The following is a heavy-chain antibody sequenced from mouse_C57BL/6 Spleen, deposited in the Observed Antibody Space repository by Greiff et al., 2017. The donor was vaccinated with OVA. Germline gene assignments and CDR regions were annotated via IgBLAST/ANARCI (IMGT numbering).Heavy chain of an antibody. J-gene: IGHJ1*03. CDR3: ASYYGSSYWYFDV. CDR2: INPSTGGT. V-gene: IGHV1-42*01. CDR1: GYSFTGYY. Sequence: EVQLQQSGPELVKPGASVKISCKASGYSFTGYYMNWVKQSPEKSLEWIGEINPSTGGTTYNQKCKAKATLTVDKSSSTAYMQLKSLTSEDSAVYYCASYYGSSYWYFDVWGTGTTVTVSS. D-gene: IGHD1-1*01.